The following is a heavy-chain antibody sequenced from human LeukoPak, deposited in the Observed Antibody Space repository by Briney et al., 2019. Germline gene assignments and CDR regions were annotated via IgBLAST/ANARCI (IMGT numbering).Heavy chain of an antibody. Sequence: SETLSLTCTVPGGSISSYYWSWVRQPPEKGLEWIGYIYYSGSTKYKPSLKSRVTISVDTSKNQFSLRLSSVTAADTAVYYCARGRFLDAFDIWGQGTMVTVSS. D-gene: IGHD3-3*01. CDR2: IYYSGST. J-gene: IGHJ3*02. CDR3: ARGRFLDAFDI. V-gene: IGHV4-59*01. CDR1: GGSISSYY.